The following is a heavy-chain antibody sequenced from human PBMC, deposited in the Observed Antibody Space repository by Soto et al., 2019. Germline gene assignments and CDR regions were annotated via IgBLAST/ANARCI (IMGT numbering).Heavy chain of an antibody. V-gene: IGHV3-21*01. D-gene: IGHD3-10*01. CDR1: GFTFSSYA. J-gene: IGHJ3*02. CDR3: ARDSRGFQLDAFDI. Sequence: GGSLRLSCAASGFTFSSYAMHWVRQAPGKGLEWVSSISISGGYIYYADSVRGRFTISRDNAKNSLYLQMNSLRAEDTAFFYCARDSRGFQLDAFDIWGQGTLVTVSS. CDR2: ISISGGYI.